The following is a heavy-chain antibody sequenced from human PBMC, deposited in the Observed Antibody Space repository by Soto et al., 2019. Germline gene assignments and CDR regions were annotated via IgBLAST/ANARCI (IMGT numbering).Heavy chain of an antibody. D-gene: IGHD2-21*01. V-gene: IGHV1-69*12. CDR1: GGTFSSYA. J-gene: IGHJ3*02. CDR2: IIPIFGTA. CDR3: ARLGSGGAGFKDAFDI. Sequence: QVQLVQSGAEVKKPGSSVKVSCKASGGTFSSYAISWVRQAPGQGLEWMGGIIPIFGTANYAQKFQGRVTITADESTSTAYMELSSLRSEDTAVYYCARLGSGGAGFKDAFDIWGQGTMVTVSS.